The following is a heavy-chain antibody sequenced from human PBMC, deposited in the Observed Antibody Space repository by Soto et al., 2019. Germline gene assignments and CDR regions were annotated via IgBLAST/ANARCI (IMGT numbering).Heavy chain of an antibody. J-gene: IGHJ4*02. V-gene: IGHV3-15*01. CDR3: TTVTPPG. CDR1: GFTFNNAW. CDR2: IKSKTEGGTT. Sequence: PGGSLRLSCVASGFTFNNAWMTWVRQAPGEGLEWVGRIKSKTEGGTTDYAAPVKGRFTLSRDDSKNTLYLQMNSLKTEDSAVYYCTTVTPPGWGQGTLVTVSS.